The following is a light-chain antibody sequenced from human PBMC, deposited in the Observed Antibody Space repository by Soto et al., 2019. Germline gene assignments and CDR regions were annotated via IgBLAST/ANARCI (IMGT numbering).Light chain of an antibody. CDR1: QSISSY. CDR2: AAT. Sequence: EIQMTQSPSSLSASVGDRVTITCRASQSISSYLNWYQQKPGKAPKLLIYAATTLQSGVPSRFSGSGSGTDFTLTINSLQPEDFATYYCQQLHSYPFTFGQGTRLEIK. J-gene: IGKJ5*01. V-gene: IGKV1-39*01. CDR3: QQLHSYPFT.